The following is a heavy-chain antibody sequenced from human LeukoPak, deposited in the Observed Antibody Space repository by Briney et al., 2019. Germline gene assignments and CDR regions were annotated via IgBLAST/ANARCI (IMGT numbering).Heavy chain of an antibody. Sequence: GGSLRLSCEASGFMFKNYWMSWVRQAPGKGLEWVANIKEDGSEKNYVDSVEGRFTISRDNARNSLYLQMNSLRAEDTAVYYCARRGWQFDSWGQGTLVAVSS. D-gene: IGHD2-15*01. CDR1: GFMFKNYW. CDR2: IKEDGSEK. V-gene: IGHV3-7*01. J-gene: IGHJ4*02. CDR3: ARRGWQFDS.